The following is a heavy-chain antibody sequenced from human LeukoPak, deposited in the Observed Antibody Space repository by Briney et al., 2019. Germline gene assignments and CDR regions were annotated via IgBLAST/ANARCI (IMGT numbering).Heavy chain of an antibody. CDR3: AREDAGAVATRLDAFDI. CDR1: GGTFSSYA. V-gene: IGHV1-69*01. D-gene: IGHD5-12*01. J-gene: IGHJ3*02. Sequence: GASVKVSCKASGGTFSSYAISWVRQAPGQGLEWMGGIIPIFGSANYAQKFQGRVTITADESTSTAYMELSSLRSEDTAVYYCAREDAGAVATRLDAFDIWGQGTVVTVSS. CDR2: IIPIFGSA.